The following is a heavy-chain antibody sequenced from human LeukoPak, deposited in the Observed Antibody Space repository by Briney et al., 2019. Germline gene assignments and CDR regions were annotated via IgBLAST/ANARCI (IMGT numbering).Heavy chain of an antibody. J-gene: IGHJ6*03. CDR1: GFTFSSHG. Sequence: SGGSLRLSCAASGFTFSSHGMHWVRQAPGKGLEWVALIWYDGSNKYYGDSVKGRFTISRDNSKNTLYLRVNSLRAEDTAVYYCARAGIVGLFYYYMDVWGKGTTVTVSS. V-gene: IGHV3-33*01. D-gene: IGHD2-21*01. CDR2: IWYDGSNK. CDR3: ARAGIVGLFYYYMDV.